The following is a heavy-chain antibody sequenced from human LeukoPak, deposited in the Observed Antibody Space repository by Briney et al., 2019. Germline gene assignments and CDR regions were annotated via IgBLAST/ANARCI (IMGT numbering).Heavy chain of an antibody. CDR1: GGSISSSSYY. D-gene: IGHD6-13*01. CDR3: ARVSYVEAKYSSSWYNSQREAYNWFDP. Sequence: SETLSLTCTVSGGSISSSSYYWGWLRQPPGKGLEWIGSIYYSGSTYYNPSLKSRVTISVDTSKNQFSLKLSSVTAADTAVYYCARVSYVEAKYSSSWYNSQREAYNWFDPWGQGTLVTVSS. V-gene: IGHV4-39*07. J-gene: IGHJ5*02. CDR2: IYYSGST.